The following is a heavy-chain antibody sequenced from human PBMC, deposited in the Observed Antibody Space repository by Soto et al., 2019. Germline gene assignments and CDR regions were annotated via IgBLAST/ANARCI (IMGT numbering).Heavy chain of an antibody. CDR1: SASMSEYF. CDR3: ARDGYDGSGSPYPAF. CDR2: IYYLGST. V-gene: IGHV4-59*01. J-gene: IGHJ4*02. D-gene: IGHD3-10*01. Sequence: SETLSLTCTVSSASMSEYFWSWIRQSPGKGLEWIGYIYYLGSTDYNPSLKGRVTISVDTSKRQFSLRLTSVTAADTAVYYCARDGYDGSGSPYPAFWGPGTQVTVSS.